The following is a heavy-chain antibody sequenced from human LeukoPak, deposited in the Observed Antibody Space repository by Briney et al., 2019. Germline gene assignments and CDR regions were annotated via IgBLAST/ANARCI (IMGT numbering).Heavy chain of an antibody. J-gene: IGHJ4*02. Sequence: PSQTLSLTCAVSGGSISSGGYSWSWIRQPPGKGLEWIGYIYHSGSTYYNPSLKSRVTISVDRSKNQFSLKLSSVTAADTAVYYCARDQVRGSLYFDYWGQGTLVTVSS. CDR3: ARDQVRGSLYFDY. CDR1: GGSISSGGYS. D-gene: IGHD3-16*01. V-gene: IGHV4-30-2*01. CDR2: IYHSGST.